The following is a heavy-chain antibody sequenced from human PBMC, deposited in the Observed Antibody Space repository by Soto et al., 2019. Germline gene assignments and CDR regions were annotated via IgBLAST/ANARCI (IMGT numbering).Heavy chain of an antibody. V-gene: IGHV3-11*01. CDR3: AGQYSSSAVDF. CDR2: ISSGAITI. D-gene: IGHD6-6*01. Sequence: QVQLVESGGGLVKPGGSLRLSCAASGFTFSDYYMNWIRQAPGKGLEWVSYISSGAITIYYADSVKGRFTISRDNAKNSLYLQMNSLRAEDTVVYYCAGQYSSSAVDFWGQGTLVTVST. J-gene: IGHJ4*02. CDR1: GFTFSDYY.